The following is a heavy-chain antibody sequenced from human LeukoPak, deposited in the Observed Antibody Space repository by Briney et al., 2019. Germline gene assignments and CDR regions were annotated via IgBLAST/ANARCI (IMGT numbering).Heavy chain of an antibody. V-gene: IGHV4-39*01. CDR1: GGSISSSSYF. CDR3: ASQSSGSPFNY. Sequence: SETLSLTCSVSGGSISSSSYFWRWIRQPPGKGLEWIGSIYYSRSTFYNPSLKSRVTISVDTSKNQLSLKLSSVAAADTAVYYCASQSSGSPFNYWGQGTLVTVSS. J-gene: IGHJ4*02. D-gene: IGHD3-10*01. CDR2: IYYSRST.